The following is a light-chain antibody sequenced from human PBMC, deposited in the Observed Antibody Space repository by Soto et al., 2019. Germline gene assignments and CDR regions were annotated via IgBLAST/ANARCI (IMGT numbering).Light chain of an antibody. CDR1: SSDVGGYDY. J-gene: IGLJ1*01. CDR3: SAYTTSNTLI. V-gene: IGLV2-14*01. Sequence: QSALAQPASVSGSPGQSVTISCTGTSSDVGGYDYVSWYQQHPGTAPKLILYEVNNRPSGVSNRFSGSKSGNTASLIISGLQTEDEANYYCSAYTTSNTLIFGTGTKVPV. CDR2: EVN.